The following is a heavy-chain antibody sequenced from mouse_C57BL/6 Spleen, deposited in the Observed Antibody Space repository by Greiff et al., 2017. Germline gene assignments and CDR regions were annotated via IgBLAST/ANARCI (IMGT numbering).Heavy chain of an antibody. V-gene: IGHV1-54*01. CDR2: INPGSGGT. Sequence: QVQLQQSGAELVRPGTSVKVSCKASGYAFTNYLIGWVKQRPGQGLEWIGVINPGSGGTNYNEKFKGKATLTADKSSSTAYMQLSSLTSEDSAVYFCARFLFDYWGQGTTLTVSS. J-gene: IGHJ2*01. CDR1: GYAFTNYL. CDR3: ARFLFDY.